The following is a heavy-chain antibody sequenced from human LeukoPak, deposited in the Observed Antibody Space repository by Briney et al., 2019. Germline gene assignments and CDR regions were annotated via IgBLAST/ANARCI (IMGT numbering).Heavy chain of an antibody. D-gene: IGHD2-2*01. Sequence: PPQTLSLTCTVSGGSISSGSYYWSWIRQPAGKGLEWIGRIYTSGSTNHNPSLKSRVTISVDTSKNQFSLKLSSVTAADTALYYCARDSLLPSAMGYYYMDVWGKGTTVTVSS. CDR2: IYTSGST. CDR3: ARDSLLPSAMGYYYMDV. J-gene: IGHJ6*03. V-gene: IGHV4-61*02. CDR1: GGSISSGSYY.